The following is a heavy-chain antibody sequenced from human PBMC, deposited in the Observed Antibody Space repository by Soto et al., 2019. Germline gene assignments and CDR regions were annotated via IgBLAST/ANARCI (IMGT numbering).Heavy chain of an antibody. CDR2: ISNSGNT. CDR3: ARRGGTWYSWFDP. J-gene: IGHJ5*02. Sequence: KSSETLSLTCNVSGAYVTTYYWSWIRQSPGKGLEWIGYISNSGNTNYNPSLKSRVTISLDTSKNHFSLKMRSVTAADTAVYCCARRGGTWYSWFDPWGQGTLVTVSS. CDR1: GAYVTTYY. D-gene: IGHD6-13*01. V-gene: IGHV4-59*02.